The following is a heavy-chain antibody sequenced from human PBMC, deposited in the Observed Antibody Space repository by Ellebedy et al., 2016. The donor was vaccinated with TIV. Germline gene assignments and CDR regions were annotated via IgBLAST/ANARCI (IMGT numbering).Heavy chain of an antibody. J-gene: IGHJ4*02. CDR1: GGSISRYY. CDR2: IYYSGST. CDR3: ARGRDGYNYFDY. Sequence: SETLSLTCTVSGGSISRYYWSWIRQPPGKGLEWIGYIYYSGSTNYNPSLKSRVTISVDTSKNQLSLKLSSVTAADTAVYYCARGRDGYNYFDYWGQGTLVTVSS. D-gene: IGHD5-24*01. V-gene: IGHV4-59*08.